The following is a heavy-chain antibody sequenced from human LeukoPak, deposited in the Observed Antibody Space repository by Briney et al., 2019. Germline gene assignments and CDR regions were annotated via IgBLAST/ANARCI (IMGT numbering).Heavy chain of an antibody. Sequence: ASVKVSCKASGYTFSSYGISWVRQASGQGLEWMGWITPYNGNTNYAQNFHGRVTMTTDTSTSTAYMELRSLRSDDTAVYYCARARRIQLWFYWYFDLWGRGTLVTVSS. D-gene: IGHD5-18*01. J-gene: IGHJ2*01. V-gene: IGHV1-18*01. CDR1: GYTFSSYG. CDR2: ITPYNGNT. CDR3: ARARRIQLWFYWYFDL.